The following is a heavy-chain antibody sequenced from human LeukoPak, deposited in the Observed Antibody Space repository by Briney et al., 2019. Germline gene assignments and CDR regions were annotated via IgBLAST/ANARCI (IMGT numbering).Heavy chain of an antibody. CDR3: ARQLPVQYYYYYYYMDV. CDR1: GFTFSSYD. J-gene: IGHJ6*03. CDR2: IKPDGSER. D-gene: IGHD1-14*01. V-gene: IGHV3-7*01. Sequence: PGGSLRLSCTVSGFTFSSYDMSWVRQAPGKGLEWRANIKPDGSERYYVDSVKGRFTISRDNAKNSLYLQMNSLRAEDTAVYYCARQLPVQYYYYYYYMDVWGKGTTVTISS.